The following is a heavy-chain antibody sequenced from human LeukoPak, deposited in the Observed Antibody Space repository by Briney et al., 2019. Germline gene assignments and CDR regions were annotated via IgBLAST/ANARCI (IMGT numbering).Heavy chain of an antibody. CDR2: INSDGSST. CDR3: AKVAVAGTNWFDP. CDR1: GFTFSSYW. D-gene: IGHD6-19*01. J-gene: IGHJ5*02. V-gene: IGHV3-74*01. Sequence: GGSLRLSCAASGFTFSSYWMHWVRQAPGKGLVWVSRINSDGSSTSYADSVKGRFTISRDNAKNTLYLQMNSLRAEDTAVYYCAKVAVAGTNWFDPWGQGTLVTVSS.